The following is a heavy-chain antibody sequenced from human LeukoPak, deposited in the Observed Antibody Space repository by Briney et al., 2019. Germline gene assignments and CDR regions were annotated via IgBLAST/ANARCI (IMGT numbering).Heavy chain of an antibody. D-gene: IGHD3-16*01. J-gene: IGHJ4*02. V-gene: IGHV3-7*01. Sequence: GGSLRLSCAASGITLDNYWMGWVRQAPGKGLDWVAYIKPDGSDKYYVDSVRGRFAISRDNAGNSLFLQMNSLRAEDTAMYYCVRYNGGCLGVFDYWGQGTLVTVSS. CDR1: GITLDNYW. CDR3: VRYNGGCLGVFDY. CDR2: IKPDGSDK.